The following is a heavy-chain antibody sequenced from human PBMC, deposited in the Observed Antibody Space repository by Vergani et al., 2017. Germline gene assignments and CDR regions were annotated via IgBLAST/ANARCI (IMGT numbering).Heavy chain of an antibody. CDR3: ARVMYRDEASTGYRLEGMDI. CDR1: GGSISSGSYY. CDR2: IYTRGST. J-gene: IGHJ6*02. D-gene: IGHD3-9*01. V-gene: IGHV4-61*10. Sequence: QVQLEESGPGLVKPSETLSLTCTVSGGSISSGSYYWSWIRQPAGKGLEWIGHIYTRGSTNYNPSLKSRVTISGDTSKNQFSLKLRSVTAADTAVYFCARVMYRDEASTGYRLEGMDIWGQGTTVTISS.